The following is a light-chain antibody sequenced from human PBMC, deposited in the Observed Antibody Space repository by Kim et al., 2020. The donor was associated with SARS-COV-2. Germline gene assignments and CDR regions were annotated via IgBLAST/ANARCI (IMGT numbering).Light chain of an antibody. CDR2: KVS. V-gene: IGKV2-24*01. CDR1: RSLVNSDGNTY. CDR3: MQGTQFPLT. J-gene: IGKJ4*01. Sequence: QPASISCGSSRSLVNSDGNTYLSWLHLRPGQPPRPLLYKVSTRFSGVPDRISGSGAGTEFTLTITRVESDDVGIYFCMQGTQFPLTFGGGTKLEI.